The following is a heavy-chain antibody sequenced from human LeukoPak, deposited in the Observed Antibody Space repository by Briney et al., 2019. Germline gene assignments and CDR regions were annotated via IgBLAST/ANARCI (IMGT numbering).Heavy chain of an antibody. D-gene: IGHD2-2*01. CDR3: ARGVVPARGDWFDP. V-gene: IGHV4-4*07. Sequence: PSENLSLTCTVSGGSISSYYWSWIRQPAGKGLEWIGRIYTSGSTNYNPSLKSRVTISVDKSKNQFSLKLSSVTAADTAVYYCARGVVPARGDWFDPWGQGTLVTVSS. CDR2: IYTSGST. CDR1: GGSISSYY. J-gene: IGHJ5*02.